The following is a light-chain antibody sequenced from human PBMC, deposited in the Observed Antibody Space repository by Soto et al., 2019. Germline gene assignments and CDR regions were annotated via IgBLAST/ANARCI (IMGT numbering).Light chain of an antibody. CDR1: QTLTNIS. V-gene: IGKV3-20*01. CDR3: QQYSSSRT. J-gene: IGKJ1*01. CDR2: DAS. Sequence: EIGLTQSPGTLSLXPXXXXTXXXMASQTLTNISLAWYQQEPGQAPRLLIYDASSRATGIPNRFSGSGSETDFTLTITRLEPEDFAVYYCQQYSSSRTFGQGTKVDI.